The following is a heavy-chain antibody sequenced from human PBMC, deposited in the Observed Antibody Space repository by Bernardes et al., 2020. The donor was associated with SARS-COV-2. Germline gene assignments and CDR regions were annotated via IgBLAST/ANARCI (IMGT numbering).Heavy chain of an antibody. CDR1: GFTINNAW. CDR3: STTPSAPRNC. CDR2: IGSEIDGGTT. J-gene: IGHJ4*02. V-gene: IGHV3-15*07. Sequence: GGSLRLSCAVSGFTINNAWMHWVRQAPGKGLERVGRIGSEIDGGTTDYAAAVKGRFSISRDGSNNTLYLLMNSLKTEDTAVYYCSTTPSAPRNCWGQGTRVTVSS.